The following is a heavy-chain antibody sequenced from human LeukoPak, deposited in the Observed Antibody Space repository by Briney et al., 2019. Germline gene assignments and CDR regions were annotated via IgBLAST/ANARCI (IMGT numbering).Heavy chain of an antibody. V-gene: IGHV3-30*04. D-gene: IGHD3-10*01. J-gene: IGHJ4*02. CDR3: ARDRVGD. Sequence: GGSLRLSCVVSGFTFTSYHMHWVRRAPGKGPEWVAFISSDGIPQSYADSVRGRFTVSRDNSKNTLYLEMSRLKTEDTAVYFCARDRVGDWGQGTLVTVSS. CDR2: ISSDGIPQ. CDR1: GFTFTSYH.